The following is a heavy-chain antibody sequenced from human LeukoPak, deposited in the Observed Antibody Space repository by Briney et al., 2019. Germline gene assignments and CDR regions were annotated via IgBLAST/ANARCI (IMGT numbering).Heavy chain of an antibody. CDR2: ISSSSSYI. V-gene: IGHV3-21*01. J-gene: IGHJ4*02. D-gene: IGHD2-15*01. CDR1: GFTFSSYS. Sequence: GGSLRLSCAASGFTFSSYSMNWVRQAPGKGLEWVSSISSSSSYIYYADSVKGRFTISRDNAKNSLYLQMNSLRAEDTAVYYCASRAGYCSGGSCLDYWGQGTLVTVSS. CDR3: ASRAGYCSGGSCLDY.